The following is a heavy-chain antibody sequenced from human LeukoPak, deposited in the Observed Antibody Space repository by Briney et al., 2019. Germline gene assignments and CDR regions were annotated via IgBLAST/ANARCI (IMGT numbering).Heavy chain of an antibody. V-gene: IGHV3-23*01. J-gene: IGHJ4*02. CDR3: AKWPEGAMDYFDY. CDR2: ISGGGTRT. D-gene: IGHD3-16*01. CDR1: GFSFSSYA. Sequence: TGGSLRLSCAASGFSFSSYAMTWARQAPVKGLEWVSAISGGGTRTYYADSVKGRFTISRDNSKNTLYLEMSSLRVEDTAIYYCAKWPEGAMDYFDYWGQGTLVTVSS.